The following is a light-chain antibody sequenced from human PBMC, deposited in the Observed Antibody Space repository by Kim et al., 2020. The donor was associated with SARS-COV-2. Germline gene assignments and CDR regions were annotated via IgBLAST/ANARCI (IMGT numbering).Light chain of an antibody. CDR1: RLRSYY. Sequence: ALGQTVRITCQGDRLRSYYASWYQQKPGQAPVLVIYGKNNRPSGSPDRFSGSSSGNTASLTITGAQAEDEADYYCNSRDSSGNHWVFGGGTQLTVL. J-gene: IGLJ3*02. CDR2: GKN. CDR3: NSRDSSGNHWV. V-gene: IGLV3-19*01.